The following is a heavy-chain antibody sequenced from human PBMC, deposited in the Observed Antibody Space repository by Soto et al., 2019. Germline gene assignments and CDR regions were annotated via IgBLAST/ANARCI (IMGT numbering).Heavy chain of an antibody. CDR1: GFTFSSYS. D-gene: IGHD6-19*01. Sequence: GGSLRLSCAASGFTFSSYSMNWVRQAPGKGLEWVSSISSSSSSIYYADSVKDRFTISRDNAKNSLYLQMNSLRAEDTAVYYCARARNSGWPPPSAFDTGGQGTMVTVSS. J-gene: IGHJ3*02. CDR3: ARARNSGWPPPSAFDT. V-gene: IGHV3-21*01. CDR2: ISSSSSSI.